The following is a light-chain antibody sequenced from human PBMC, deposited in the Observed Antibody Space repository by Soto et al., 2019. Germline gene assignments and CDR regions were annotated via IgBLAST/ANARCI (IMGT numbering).Light chain of an antibody. Sequence: DIQLTQSPSFLSASVGDRVTITCRARQGISSYLAWYQLKPGKAPKVLIYAASTLQSGVPSRFSGSGYGTEFTLTISSLQPEYFATYYCNQRNSYPLTFGGGTTVEI. CDR1: QGISSY. CDR2: AAS. CDR3: NQRNSYPLT. V-gene: IGKV1-9*01. J-gene: IGKJ4*01.